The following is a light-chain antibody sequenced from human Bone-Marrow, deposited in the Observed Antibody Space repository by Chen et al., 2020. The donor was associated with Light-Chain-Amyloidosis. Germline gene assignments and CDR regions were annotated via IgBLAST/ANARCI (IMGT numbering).Light chain of an antibody. V-gene: IGKV3-20*01. CDR1: QSVSSSY. Sequence: EIVLTQSPGTLSLSPGERATLSCRASQSVSSSYLAWYQQKPGQAPRLLIYGASSRATGIPDRCSGSGSGTDFTLTISRLEPEDFAVYYCQQYGSSPLLTFGQGTKLEIK. CDR2: GAS. J-gene: IGKJ2*01. CDR3: QQYGSSPLLT.